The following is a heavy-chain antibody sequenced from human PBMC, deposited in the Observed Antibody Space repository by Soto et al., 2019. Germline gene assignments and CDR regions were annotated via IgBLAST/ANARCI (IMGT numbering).Heavy chain of an antibody. D-gene: IGHD1-1*01. CDR2: LYDVDGT. CDR3: ASWVEREDAYDN. CDR1: GLTVRGKKY. J-gene: IGHJ3*02. V-gene: IGHV3-53*01. Sequence: DVQLVASGGGLNQPGGSLRLSCAALGLTVRGKKYITWVRQAPGMGLEWVSALYDVDGTYYAESAKGRFTISRDNSNNIIYLQMNSMGPDATAVYDWASWVEREDAYDNWGLGTRVNVSS.